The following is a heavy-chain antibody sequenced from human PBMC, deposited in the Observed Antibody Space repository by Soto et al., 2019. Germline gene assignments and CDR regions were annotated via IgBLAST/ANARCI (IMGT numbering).Heavy chain of an antibody. CDR3: ARAVPSSSRYGGAYYFDY. V-gene: IGHV4-59*01. Sequence: SETLSLTCTVSGGSISSYYWSWIRQPPGKGLEWIGYIYYSGSTNYNPSLKSRVTISVDTSKNQFSLKLSSVTAADTAVYYCARAVPSSSRYGGAYYFDYWGQGNLVTVSS. CDR2: IYYSGST. CDR1: GGSISSYY. J-gene: IGHJ4*02. D-gene: IGHD6-13*01.